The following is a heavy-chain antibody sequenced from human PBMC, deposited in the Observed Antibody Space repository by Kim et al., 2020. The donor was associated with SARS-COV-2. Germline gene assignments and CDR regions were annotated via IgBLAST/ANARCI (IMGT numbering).Heavy chain of an antibody. CDR1: GYSFTNYW. D-gene: IGHD3-10*01. J-gene: IGHJ6*03. V-gene: IGHV5-51*01. CDR2: IYPGDSDT. CDR3: ARARGYYYYYMDV. Sequence: GESLKISCKGSGYSFTNYWIGWVRQMPGKGLEWMGIIYPGDSDTRYSPSFQGQVTVSADKSISTAYLQWSSLKASDTAMHYWARARGYYYYYMDVWGKGTSVTVSS.